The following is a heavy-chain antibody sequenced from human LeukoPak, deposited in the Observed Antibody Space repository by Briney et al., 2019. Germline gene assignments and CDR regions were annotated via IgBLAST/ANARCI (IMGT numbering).Heavy chain of an antibody. D-gene: IGHD6-13*01. CDR3: TKDAKSPQQRRDY. Sequence: PGGSLRLSCAASGFTFSSYAMSWVRQPPGKGLEWVSAISGSGASTYYADSVKGRFTISRDNSKNTLYLQMSSRRADDTALYYCTKDAKSPQQRRDYWDQGTVVIVSA. CDR1: GFTFSSYA. CDR2: ISGSGAST. J-gene: IGHJ4*02. V-gene: IGHV3-23*01.